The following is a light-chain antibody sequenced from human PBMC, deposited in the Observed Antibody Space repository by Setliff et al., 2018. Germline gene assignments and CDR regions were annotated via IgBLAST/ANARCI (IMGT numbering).Light chain of an antibody. J-gene: IGLJ1*01. CDR3: SSNIGSNNFDV. Sequence: QSALTQPPSASGSPGQSVTISCTGTSSDIGGYKYVSWYQQHPGKAPKLMIYEVNKRPSGVPDRFSGSKSGNTASLTVSGPQAEDEADYYCSSNIGSNNFDVFGTGTKVTVL. CDR1: SSDIGGYKY. V-gene: IGLV2-8*01. CDR2: EVN.